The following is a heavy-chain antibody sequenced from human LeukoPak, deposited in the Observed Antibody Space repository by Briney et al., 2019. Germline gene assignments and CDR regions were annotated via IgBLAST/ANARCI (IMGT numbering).Heavy chain of an antibody. Sequence: SVKVSCKASGGTFSSYAISWVRQTPRQGLEWMGGIFPIFGTANSAQKFQSRVTITADESTSTAYMELSSLRSEDTAVYQCARVLRVDTARVEEYYFDYWGQGTLVTVSS. CDR1: GGTFSSYA. D-gene: IGHD5-18*01. V-gene: IGHV1-69*13. J-gene: IGHJ4*02. CDR3: ARVLRVDTARVEEYYFDY. CDR2: IFPIFGTA.